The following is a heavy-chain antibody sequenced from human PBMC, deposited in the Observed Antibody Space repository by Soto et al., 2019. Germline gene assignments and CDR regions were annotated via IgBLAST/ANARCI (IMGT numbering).Heavy chain of an antibody. J-gene: IGHJ4*02. V-gene: IGHV4-59*08. CDR1: GGSISSYY. CDR3: ARRYGSSFDY. CDR2: IYYSGST. Sequence: PTETLSLTCTVSGGSISSYYWSWIRQPPGKGLEWIGYIYYSGSTNYNPSLKSRVTISVDTSKNQFSLKLSSVTAADTAVYYCARRYGSSFDYWGQGTLVTVSS. D-gene: IGHD6-13*01.